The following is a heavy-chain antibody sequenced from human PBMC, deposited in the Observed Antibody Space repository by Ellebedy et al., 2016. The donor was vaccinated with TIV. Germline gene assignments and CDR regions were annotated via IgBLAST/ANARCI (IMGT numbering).Heavy chain of an antibody. Sequence: MPSETLSLTCTVSGGSIRSSSYYWGWIRQPPGQGLEWIGSIYYSGSTYYNPSLESRVTISVDTSTNQFSLKLNSVTAADTAVYYCAWSGTNFKAAFDVWGQGTMVTVSS. CDR3: AWSGTNFKAAFDV. V-gene: IGHV4-39*07. CDR2: IYYSGST. CDR1: GGSIRSSSYY. J-gene: IGHJ3*01. D-gene: IGHD3-3*01.